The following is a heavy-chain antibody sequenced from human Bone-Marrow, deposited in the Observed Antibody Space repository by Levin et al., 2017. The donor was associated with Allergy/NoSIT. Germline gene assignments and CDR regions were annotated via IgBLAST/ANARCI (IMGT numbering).Heavy chain of an antibody. V-gene: IGHV4-61*01. CDR3: ATETVYGDPWFFDV. D-gene: IGHD2/OR15-2a*01. J-gene: IGHJ2*01. CDR1: GASVDTDTHY. CDR2: ISHSGRP. Sequence: SQTLSLTCSVSGASVDTDTHYWNWIRQPPGKTLEWIGYISHSGRPNYNPSVKSRVTISMDPSKNQFSLNLTSVTAADTAVYFCATETVYGDPWFFDVWGPGTLATVSS.